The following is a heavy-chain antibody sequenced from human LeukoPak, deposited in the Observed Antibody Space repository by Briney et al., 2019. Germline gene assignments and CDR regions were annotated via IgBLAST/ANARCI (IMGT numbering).Heavy chain of an antibody. J-gene: IGHJ3*02. D-gene: IGHD2-2*01. CDR2: MYGSGTT. CDR1: GGSIRSYY. Sequence: SETLSLTCTVSGGSIRSYYWNWIRQPAGKGLEWIGRMYGSGTTNYNPSLKSRVTISVDTSKNQFSLKLSSVTAADTTVYYCARGDIVVVDDAFDIWGQGTMVTVSS. V-gene: IGHV4-4*07. CDR3: ARGDIVVVDDAFDI.